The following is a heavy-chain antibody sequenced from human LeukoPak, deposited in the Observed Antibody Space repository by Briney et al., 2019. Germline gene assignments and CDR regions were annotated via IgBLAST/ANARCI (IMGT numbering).Heavy chain of an antibody. J-gene: IGHJ6*03. CDR2: ISSSGSTI. V-gene: IGHV3-48*03. CDR3: ARLPEFHAGHSYYYMDV. Sequence: GGSPRLSCAASGFTFSSYEMTWVRQAPGKGLEWVSYISSSGSTIYYADSVKGRFTISRDNAKNSLYLQMNSLRAEDTAVYYCARLPEFHAGHSYYYMDVWGKGTTVTVSS. CDR1: GFTFSSYE. D-gene: IGHD1-14*01.